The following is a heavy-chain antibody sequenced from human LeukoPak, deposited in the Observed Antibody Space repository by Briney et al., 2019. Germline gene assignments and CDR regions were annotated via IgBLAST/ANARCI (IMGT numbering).Heavy chain of an antibody. CDR3: ARDPEPAIGYCSGGSCYSKTYFDY. CDR2: ISAYNGNT. Sequence: ASVKVSCKASGYTFTSYGISWVRQAPGQGLEWMGWISAYNGNTNYARKLQGRVTMTTDTSTSTAYMELRSLRSDDTAVYYCARDPEPAIGYCSGGSCYSKTYFDYWGQGTLVTVSS. V-gene: IGHV1-18*01. D-gene: IGHD2-15*01. CDR1: GYTFTSYG. J-gene: IGHJ4*02.